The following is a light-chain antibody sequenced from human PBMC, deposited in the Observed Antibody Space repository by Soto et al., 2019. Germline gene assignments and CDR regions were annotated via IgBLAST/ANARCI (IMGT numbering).Light chain of an antibody. J-gene: IGKJ5*01. CDR3: MQALQTPPT. CDR1: QSLLHSNGYNY. Sequence: DIVMTQSPLSLPVTPGEPASISCRSSQSLLHSNGYNYLDWYLQKPGQSPQLLIYLGSSRASGVPDRFSGSGSATDFTLKIRRVEAEDVGFYYCMQALQTPPTFGQGTRLEIK. CDR2: LGS. V-gene: IGKV2-28*01.